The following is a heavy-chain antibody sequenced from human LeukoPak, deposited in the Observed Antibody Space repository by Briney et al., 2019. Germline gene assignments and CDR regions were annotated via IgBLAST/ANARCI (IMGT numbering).Heavy chain of an antibody. CDR1: GFTFSSYG. V-gene: IGHV3-33*01. CDR3: ARDRDGTAYYPLDF. J-gene: IGHJ4*02. D-gene: IGHD3-22*01. CDR2: IWYDGSNK. Sequence: PGRSLRLSCAASGFTFSSYGMHWVRQAPGKGLEWVAVIWYDGSNKYYADSVKGRFTISRDNSKNTLYLQMNSLRAEDTAVYYCARDRDGTAYYPLDFRGQGTLVTVSS.